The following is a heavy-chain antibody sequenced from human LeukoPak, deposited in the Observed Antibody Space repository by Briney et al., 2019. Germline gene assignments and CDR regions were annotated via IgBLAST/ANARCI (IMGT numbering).Heavy chain of an antibody. D-gene: IGHD6-19*01. CDR3: AKAMLGQWLLLFDY. J-gene: IGHJ4*02. Sequence: GGSLRLSCAASGFTFSSYGMHWVRQAPGKGLEWVAVISYDGSNKYYADSVKGRFTISRDNSKNTLYLQMNSLRAEDTAVYYCAKAMLGQWLLLFDYWGQGTLVTVSS. V-gene: IGHV3-30*18. CDR1: GFTFSSYG. CDR2: ISYDGSNK.